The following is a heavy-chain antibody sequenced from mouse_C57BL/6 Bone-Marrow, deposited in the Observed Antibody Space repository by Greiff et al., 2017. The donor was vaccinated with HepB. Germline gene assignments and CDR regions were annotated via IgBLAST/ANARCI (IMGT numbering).Heavy chain of an antibody. D-gene: IGHD2-3*01. CDR1: GFTFNTYA. V-gene: IGHV10-3*01. CDR3: VRGDGYYEDWYFDV. Sequence: EVQLQQSGGGLVQPKGSLKLSCAASGFTFNTYAMHWVRQAPGKGLEWVARIRSKSSNDATYYADSVKDRFTISRDDSQSMLYLQMNNLKTEDTAMYYCVRGDGYYEDWYFDVWGTGTTVTVSS. J-gene: IGHJ1*03. CDR2: IRSKSSNDAT.